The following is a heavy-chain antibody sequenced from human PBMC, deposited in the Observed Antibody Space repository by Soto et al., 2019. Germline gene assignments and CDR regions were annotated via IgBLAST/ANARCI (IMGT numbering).Heavy chain of an antibody. CDR1: GFTFSSYE. D-gene: IGHD1-26*01. V-gene: IGHV3-48*03. J-gene: IGHJ6*02. CDR3: DYYGHHGIAV. CDR2: ISTDGTKI. Sequence: PGGSLRLSCAASGFTFSSYEMNWVRQAPGKGLEWVANISTDGTKIYYADSVRGRFTTSRDNAKNSLYLQMNSLRADDTALYYYDYYGHHGIAVWGQGTPVTVSS.